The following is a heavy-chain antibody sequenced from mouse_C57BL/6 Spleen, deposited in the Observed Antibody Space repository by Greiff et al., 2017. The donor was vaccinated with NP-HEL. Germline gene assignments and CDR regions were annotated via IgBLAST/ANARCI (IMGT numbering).Heavy chain of an antibody. Sequence: EVKLVESGGDLVKPGGSLKLSCAASGFTFSSYGMSWVRQTPDKRLEWVATISSGGSYTYYPDSVKGRFTISRDNAKNTLYLQMSSLKSEDTAMYYCARQNTDSYYFDYWGQGTTLTVSS. CDR3: ARQNTDSYYFDY. V-gene: IGHV5-6*01. D-gene: IGHD2-13*01. CDR1: GFTFSSYG. J-gene: IGHJ2*01. CDR2: ISSGGSYT.